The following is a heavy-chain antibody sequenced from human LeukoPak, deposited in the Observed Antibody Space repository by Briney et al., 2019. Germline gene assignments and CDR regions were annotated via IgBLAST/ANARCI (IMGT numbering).Heavy chain of an antibody. CDR3: ARGYSSGWYESPGDYFDY. J-gene: IGHJ4*02. D-gene: IGHD6-19*01. V-gene: IGHV4-59*01. CDR2: ISYSGDT. CDR1: GGSITNYY. Sequence: PSETLSLTCSVSGGSITNYYWSWIRQPPGKGLEWIGYISYSGDTNYTPSLKSRVTISLGTSKNHFSLKLSSVTAADTAVYYCARGYSSGWYESPGDYFDYWGQGTLVTVSS.